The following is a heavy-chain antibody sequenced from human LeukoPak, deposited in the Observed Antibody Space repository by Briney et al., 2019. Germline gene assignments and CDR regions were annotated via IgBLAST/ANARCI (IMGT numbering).Heavy chain of an antibody. Sequence: ASVKVSCKASGGTFSSYAISWVRQAPGQGLEWMGWINPNSGGTNYAQKFQGRVTMTRDTSISTAYMELSRLRSDDTAVYYCARDKRAAGSDFDYWGQGTLVTVSS. CDR2: INPNSGGT. D-gene: IGHD6-13*01. V-gene: IGHV1-2*02. CDR3: ARDKRAAGSDFDY. CDR1: GGTFSSYA. J-gene: IGHJ4*02.